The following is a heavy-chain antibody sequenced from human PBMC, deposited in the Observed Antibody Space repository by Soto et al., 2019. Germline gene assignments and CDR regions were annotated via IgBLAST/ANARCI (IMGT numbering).Heavy chain of an antibody. CDR2: IWYDGSNK. Sequence: GGSLRLSCAASGFTFSSYGMHWGRQAPGKGLEWVAVIWYDGSNKYYADSVKGRFTISRDNSKNTLYLQMNSLRAEDTAVYYCAREIVGYDSSGYSPLQSLDYWGQGT. V-gene: IGHV3-33*01. J-gene: IGHJ4*02. D-gene: IGHD3-22*01. CDR1: GFTFSSYG. CDR3: AREIVGYDSSGYSPLQSLDY.